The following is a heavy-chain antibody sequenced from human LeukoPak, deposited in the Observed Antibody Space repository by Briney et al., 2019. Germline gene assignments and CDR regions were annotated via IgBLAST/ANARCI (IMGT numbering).Heavy chain of an antibody. V-gene: IGHV3-33*01. Sequence: GRSLRLSCEASGSTFSRFGMHWVRQAPGKGLEWVAVIWYDGSNKDYADSVKGRFTISRDNSKNTLYLQVSSLRAEDTAVYYCARDRWYDGSGYIAAFDYLGQGTLVPVS. CDR3: ARDRWYDGSGYIAAFDY. J-gene: IGHJ4*02. CDR2: IWYDGSNK. D-gene: IGHD3-22*01. CDR1: GSTFSRFG.